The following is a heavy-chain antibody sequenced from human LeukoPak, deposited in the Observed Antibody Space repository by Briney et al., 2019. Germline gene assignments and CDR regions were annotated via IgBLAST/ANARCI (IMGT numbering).Heavy chain of an antibody. CDR3: AKGCELAYSSGCDFTLDY. V-gene: IGHV3-33*06. D-gene: IGHD6-19*01. CDR1: GFTFSIDS. J-gene: IGHJ4*02. CDR2: ICYEGSNK. Sequence: GALRLSCAPSGFTFSIDSMHRVRQAPGKGREWGAVICYEGSNKYYADSVKGRFTISRDNSKNTLYLKMNSLRAEDTAVYYCAKGCELAYSSGCDFTLDYWGQGTLVTVS.